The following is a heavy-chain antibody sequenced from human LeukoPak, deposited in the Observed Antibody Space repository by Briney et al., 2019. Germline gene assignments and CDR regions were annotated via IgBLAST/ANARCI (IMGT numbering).Heavy chain of an antibody. J-gene: IGHJ4*02. CDR2: IYSGGSP. CDR1: GFTFSTNY. CDR3: ARDLNYYDSSGYGH. D-gene: IGHD3-22*01. Sequence: GGSLRLPCAASGFTFSTNYMSWVLQAPGKGLGWVSVIYSGGSPYYADSVKGRFTISRDNSKNTLYLQINSLRAEDTAVYYCARDLNYYDSSGYGHWGQGTLVTVSS. V-gene: IGHV3-53*01.